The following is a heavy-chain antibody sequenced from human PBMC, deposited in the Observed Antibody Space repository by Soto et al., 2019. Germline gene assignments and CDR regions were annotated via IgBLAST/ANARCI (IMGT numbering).Heavy chain of an antibody. D-gene: IGHD6-19*01. CDR3: AQRLPGSSTGWDTGIFDS. CDR2: IYWDDDT. Sequence: ITLKESGPTLVIPTQTLTLTCTFSGFSLSTSGVGVGWIRQPPGKALEWLAFIYWDDDTRYSPSLKTRLTITKDTSKNLVVLIMTNVDALHSATYFCAQRLPGSSTGWDTGIFDSWGKGTLVTVSS. J-gene: IGHJ4*02. CDR1: GFSLSTSGVG. V-gene: IGHV2-5*02.